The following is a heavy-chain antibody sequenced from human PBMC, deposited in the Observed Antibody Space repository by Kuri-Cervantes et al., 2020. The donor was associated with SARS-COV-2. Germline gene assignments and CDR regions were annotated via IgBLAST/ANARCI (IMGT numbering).Heavy chain of an antibody. Sequence: GESLKISCAASGFTFSSYWMSWVRQAPGKGLEWVANIKQDGSEKYYVDSVKGRFTISRDNAKNSLYLQMNSLRAEDTAVYYCARDLGGPRFGGMDVWGQGTTVTVSS. CDR2: IKQDGSEK. J-gene: IGHJ6*02. D-gene: IGHD3-16*01. CDR1: GFTFSSYW. CDR3: ARDLGGPRFGGMDV. V-gene: IGHV3-7*01.